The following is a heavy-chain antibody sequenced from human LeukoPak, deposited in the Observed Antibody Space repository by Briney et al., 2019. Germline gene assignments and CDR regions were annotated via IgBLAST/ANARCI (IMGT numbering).Heavy chain of an antibody. Sequence: PSETLSLTCTVSGGSISRSSYYWGWIRQPPGKGLEWIGSIYYSGSTNCNPSLKSRVTISVDTSKNQFSLKLSSVTAADTAVYYCARSSGWYLLGYFDYWGQGTLVTVSS. CDR1: GGSISRSSYY. CDR2: IYYSGST. V-gene: IGHV4-39*07. D-gene: IGHD6-19*01. CDR3: ARSSGWYLLGYFDY. J-gene: IGHJ4*02.